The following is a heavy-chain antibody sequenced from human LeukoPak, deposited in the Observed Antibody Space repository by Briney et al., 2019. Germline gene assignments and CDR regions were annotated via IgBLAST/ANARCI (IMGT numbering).Heavy chain of an antibody. D-gene: IGHD5-12*01. J-gene: IGHJ6*02. CDR2: ISYDGSNK. Sequence: GGSLRLSCAASGFTFSSYGMHWVRQAPGKGLEWVAVISYDGSNKYYADSVEGRFTISRDNSKNTLYLQMNSLRAEDTAVYYCAKSLWLPGIYYYYGMDVWGQGTTVTVSS. V-gene: IGHV3-30*18. CDR1: GFTFSSYG. CDR3: AKSLWLPGIYYYYGMDV.